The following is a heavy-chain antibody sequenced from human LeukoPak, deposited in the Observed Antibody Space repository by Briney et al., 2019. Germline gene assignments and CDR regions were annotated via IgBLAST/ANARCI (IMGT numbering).Heavy chain of an antibody. Sequence: ASVKVSCKASGGTFSSYAISWVRQAPGQGLEWMGRIIPILGIANYAQKFQGRVTITADKSTSTAYMELRSLRSDDTAVYYCARVIPTYYYDSSGYLDYWGQGTLVTVSS. J-gene: IGHJ4*02. CDR2: IIPILGIA. D-gene: IGHD3-22*01. CDR3: ARVIPTYYYDSSGYLDY. CDR1: GGTFSSYA. V-gene: IGHV1-69*04.